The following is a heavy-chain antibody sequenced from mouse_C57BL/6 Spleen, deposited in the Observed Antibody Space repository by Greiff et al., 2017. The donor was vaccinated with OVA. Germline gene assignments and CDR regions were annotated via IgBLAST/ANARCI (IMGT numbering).Heavy chain of an antibody. CDR2: IDPENGDT. V-gene: IGHV14-4*01. Sequence: EVHLVESGAELVRPGASVQLSCTASGFNIKDDYMHWVKQRPEQGLEWIGWIDPENGDTEYASKFQGKATITADTSSNTAYLQLSSLTSEDTAVYYCTTPVGRYFDVWGTGTTVTVSS. D-gene: IGHD4-1*01. CDR3: TTPVGRYFDV. J-gene: IGHJ1*03. CDR1: GFNIKDDY.